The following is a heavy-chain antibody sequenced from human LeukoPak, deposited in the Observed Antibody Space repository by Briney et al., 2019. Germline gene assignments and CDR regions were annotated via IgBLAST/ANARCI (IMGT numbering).Heavy chain of an antibody. Sequence: SGPTLVNPSETLSLTCTVSGGSISSYYWSWIRQPPGKGLEWIGYIYYSGSTNYNPSLKSRVTISVDTSKNQFSLKLSSVTAADTAVYYCARRKGYCSGGSCYPFDYWGQGTLVTVSS. D-gene: IGHD2-15*01. CDR3: ARRKGYCSGGSCYPFDY. CDR1: GGSISSYY. CDR2: IYYSGST. V-gene: IGHV4-59*08. J-gene: IGHJ4*02.